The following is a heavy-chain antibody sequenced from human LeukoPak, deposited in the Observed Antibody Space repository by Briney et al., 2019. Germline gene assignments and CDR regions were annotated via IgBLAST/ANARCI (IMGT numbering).Heavy chain of an antibody. J-gene: IGHJ4*02. CDR3: AKSGSYGYSYFDY. V-gene: IGHV3-33*06. CDR2: IWYDGSNK. D-gene: IGHD5-18*01. CDR1: GFTFSSYG. Sequence: PGGSLRLSCAASGFTFSSYGMHRVRQAPGKGLEWVAVIWYDGSNKYYADSVKGRFTISRDNSKNTLYLQMNSLRAEDTAVYYCAKSGSYGYSYFDYWGQGTLVTVSS.